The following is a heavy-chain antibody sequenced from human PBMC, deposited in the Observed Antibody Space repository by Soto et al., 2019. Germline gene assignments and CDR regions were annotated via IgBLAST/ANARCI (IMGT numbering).Heavy chain of an antibody. CDR1: GFTFSDYY. J-gene: IGHJ4*02. CDR3: ARESEDLTSNFDY. Sequence: GGSLRLSCAASGFTFSDYYMSWIRQAPGKGLEWVSYISSSGSTTYYADSVKGRFTISRDNAKNSLYLEMNSLRAEDTAVYYCARESEDLTSNFDYWGQGTLVTVSS. V-gene: IGHV3-11*04. CDR2: ISSSGSTT.